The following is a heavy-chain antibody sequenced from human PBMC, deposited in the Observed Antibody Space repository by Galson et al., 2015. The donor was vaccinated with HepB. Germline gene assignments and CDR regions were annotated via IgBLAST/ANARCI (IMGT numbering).Heavy chain of an antibody. CDR3: SRDAKGGYGPFDY. D-gene: IGHD5-12*01. Sequence: SLRLSCAASGFTFDNYAMSWFRQAPGKGLEWVGFIRKKSYGGTTEYAASVKGRFTISGDDSKSIAYLQMNSLKTEDTALYYCSRDAKGGYGPFDYWGQGTLVTVSS. V-gene: IGHV3-49*03. J-gene: IGHJ4*02. CDR2: IRKKSYGGTT. CDR1: GFTFDNYA.